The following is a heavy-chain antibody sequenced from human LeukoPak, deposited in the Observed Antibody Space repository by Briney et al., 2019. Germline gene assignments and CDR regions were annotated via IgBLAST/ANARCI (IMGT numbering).Heavy chain of an antibody. J-gene: IGHJ6*02. Sequence: AVTVSCMGCRYTFTGYYMHGVRQAPGQGLEWMGWINPNSGGTNYAQKFQGRVTITRDPSISTASMELSRLRSHDTAVYYCARVGIYGSGSQTTYYYYYGMDVWGQATTVTVSS. D-gene: IGHD3-10*01. CDR3: ARVGIYGSGSQTTYYYYYGMDV. CDR1: RYTFTGYY. V-gene: IGHV1-2*02. CDR2: INPNSGGT.